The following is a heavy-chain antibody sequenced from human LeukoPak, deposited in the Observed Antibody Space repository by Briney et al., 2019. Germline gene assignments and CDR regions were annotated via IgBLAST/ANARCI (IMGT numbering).Heavy chain of an antibody. CDR3: ARDLHYGGNSGFDY. CDR1: GYTFTSYG. Sequence: GASVKVSCTASGYTFTSYGISWVRQAPGQGLEWMGGIIPIFGTANYAQKFQGRVTITADESTSTAYMELSSLRSEDTAVYYCARDLHYGGNSGFDYWGQGTLVTVSS. V-gene: IGHV1-69*13. CDR2: IIPIFGTA. J-gene: IGHJ4*02. D-gene: IGHD4-23*01.